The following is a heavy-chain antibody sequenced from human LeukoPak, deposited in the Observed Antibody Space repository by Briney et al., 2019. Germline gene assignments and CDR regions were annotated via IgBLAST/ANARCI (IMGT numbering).Heavy chain of an antibody. V-gene: IGHV3-33*06. Sequence: GGSLRLSSAASGFTFSSYGMHWVRQAPGKGLEWVAVIWYDGSNKYYADSVKGRFTISRDNSKNTLYLQMNSLRAEDTAVYYCAKDSSDYGGNSDYWGQGTLVTVSS. CDR1: GFTFSSYG. CDR3: AKDSSDYGGNSDY. CDR2: IWYDGSNK. D-gene: IGHD4-23*01. J-gene: IGHJ4*02.